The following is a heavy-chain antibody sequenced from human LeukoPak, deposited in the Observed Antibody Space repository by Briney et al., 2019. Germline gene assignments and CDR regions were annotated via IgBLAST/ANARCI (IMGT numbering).Heavy chain of an antibody. CDR2: ISYDGSNK. V-gene: IGHV3-30*18. CDR3: AKPPYDFWSGYQYYFDY. D-gene: IGHD3-3*01. CDR1: GFTFSSYG. J-gene: IGHJ4*02. Sequence: GGSLRLSCAASGFTFSSYGMHWVRQAPGKGLEWVAVISYDGSNKYYADSVKGRFTISRDNSKNTLYLQMNSLRAEDTAVYYCAKPPYDFWSGYQYYFDYWGQGTLVTVSS.